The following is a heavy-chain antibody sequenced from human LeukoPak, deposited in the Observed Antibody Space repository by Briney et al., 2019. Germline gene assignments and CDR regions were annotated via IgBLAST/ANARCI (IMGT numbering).Heavy chain of an antibody. D-gene: IGHD3-10*01. CDR2: INHSGST. J-gene: IGHJ6*04. CDR3: ARGQGRGYYYGMDV. CDR1: GGSFSGYY. V-gene: IGHV4-34*01. Sequence: SETLSVTCAVYGGSFSGYYCSWIRQPPGKGLEWIGEINHSGSTNYNPSLKSRLTISVDTSKNQFSLKLSSVTAADTAVYYCARGQGRGYYYGMDVWGKGTTVTVSS.